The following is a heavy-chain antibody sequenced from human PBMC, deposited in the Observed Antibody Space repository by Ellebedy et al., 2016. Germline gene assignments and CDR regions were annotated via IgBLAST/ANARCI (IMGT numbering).Heavy chain of an antibody. Sequence: SETLSLXXTVSGGSVSSGSYYWSWIRQPPGKGLEWIGYIYYSGSTNYNPSLKSRVTISVDTSKNQFSLKLSSVTAADTAVYYCARATVTTHYGMDVWGQGTTVTVSS. CDR1: GGSVSSGSYY. CDR2: IYYSGST. V-gene: IGHV4-61*01. CDR3: ARATVTTHYGMDV. J-gene: IGHJ6*02. D-gene: IGHD4-17*01.